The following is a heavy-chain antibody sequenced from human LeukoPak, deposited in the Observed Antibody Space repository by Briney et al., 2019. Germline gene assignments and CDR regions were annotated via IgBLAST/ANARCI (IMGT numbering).Heavy chain of an antibody. Sequence: PGGSLRLSCAASGFTFSSYAMSWVRQAPGKGLEWVSGMSGSGYNTYYADSVKGRFTISRDNSKNTLYLQMDSLRAEDTALYYCAKGSGINHYHWIDPWGQGTLVTVSS. CDR2: MSGSGYNT. CDR3: AKGSGINHYHWIDP. CDR1: GFTFSSYA. D-gene: IGHD1-14*01. V-gene: IGHV3-23*01. J-gene: IGHJ5*02.